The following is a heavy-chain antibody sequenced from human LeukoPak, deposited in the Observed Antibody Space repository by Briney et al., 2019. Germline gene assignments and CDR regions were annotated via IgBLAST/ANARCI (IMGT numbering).Heavy chain of an antibody. CDR1: GFTFSTYW. CDR2: ISGSGGST. Sequence: PGGSLRLSCAASGFTFSTYWMSWVRQAPGKGLEWVSAISGSGGSTYYADSVKGRFTISRDNSKNTLYLQMNSLRAEDTAVYYCAKGWELLDYFDYWGQGTLVTVSS. CDR3: AKGWELLDYFDY. D-gene: IGHD1-26*01. V-gene: IGHV3-23*01. J-gene: IGHJ4*02.